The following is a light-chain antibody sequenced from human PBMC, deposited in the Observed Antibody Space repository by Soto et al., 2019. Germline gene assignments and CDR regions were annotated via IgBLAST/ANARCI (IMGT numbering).Light chain of an antibody. Sequence: DIQMTQSPSPLSASVGDRVTITCRASQSISTYLKWYEQKPGEDPKLLIYGAXRRQSGVPSRVSGSGSGTDFTLTISSLQPEDFGTYYCQQSVRTPRTVGQGTKVDIK. J-gene: IGKJ1*01. CDR2: GAX. CDR1: QSISTY. CDR3: QQSVRTPRT. V-gene: IGKV1-39*01.